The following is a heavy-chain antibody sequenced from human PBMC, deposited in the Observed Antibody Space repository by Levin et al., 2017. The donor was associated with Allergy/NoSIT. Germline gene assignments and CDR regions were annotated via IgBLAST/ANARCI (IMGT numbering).Heavy chain of an antibody. CDR2: ISGGGTT. J-gene: IGHJ4*02. CDR3: AKVPFYNSEYYFDY. CDR1: GFTFSNYA. V-gene: IGHV3-23*01. Sequence: PGGSLRLSCAASGFTFSNYAMTWVRQAPGKGLEWVSSISGGGTTDYADSVKGRFTISRDNSKNTLYLQMNSLRAEDTAVYYCAKVPFYNSEYYFDYWGQGTLVTVSS. D-gene: IGHD5-24*01.